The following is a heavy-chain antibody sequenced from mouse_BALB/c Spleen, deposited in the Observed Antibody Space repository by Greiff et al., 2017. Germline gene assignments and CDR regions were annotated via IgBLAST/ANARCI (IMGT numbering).Heavy chain of an antibody. J-gene: IGHJ4*01. CDR2: IYWDDDK. Sequence: QVTLKVSGPGILQPSQTLSLTCSFSGFSLSTSGMGVSWIRPPSGKGLEWLAHIYWDDDKRSNPSLKSRLTISKDTSRNQVFLKITSVDTADTATYYCARKLLRLRPYAMDYWGQGTSVTVSS. V-gene: IGHV8-12*01. CDR3: ARKLLRLRPYAMDY. D-gene: IGHD1-2*01. CDR1: GFSLSTSGMG.